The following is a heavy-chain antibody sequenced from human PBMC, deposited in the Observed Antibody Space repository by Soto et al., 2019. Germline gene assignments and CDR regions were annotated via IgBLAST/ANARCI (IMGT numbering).Heavy chain of an antibody. V-gene: IGHV3-30*18. D-gene: IGHD3-10*01. CDR2: ISYDGSNK. CDR3: AKDQAGNYFDY. Sequence: GSLRLSCAASGFTFSSYGMHWVRQAPGKGLEWVAVISYDGSNKYYADSVKGRFTISRDNSKNTLYLQMNSLRAEDTAVYYCAKDQAGNYFDYWGQGTLVTVSS. J-gene: IGHJ4*02. CDR1: GFTFSSYG.